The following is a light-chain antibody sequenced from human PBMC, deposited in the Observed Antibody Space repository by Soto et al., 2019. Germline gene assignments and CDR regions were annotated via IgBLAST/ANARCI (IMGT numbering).Light chain of an antibody. V-gene: IGKV3-15*01. CDR1: QYISKY. CDR2: DAS. Sequence: EVVMTQSPATLSVSPGERATLSCRASQYISKYLAWYQQRPGQAPRLLIYDASTRATGIPDRFSGSGSGTEFTLTISSLQPDDFATYYCQQYNSYWTFGQGTKVDIK. CDR3: QQYNSYWT. J-gene: IGKJ1*01.